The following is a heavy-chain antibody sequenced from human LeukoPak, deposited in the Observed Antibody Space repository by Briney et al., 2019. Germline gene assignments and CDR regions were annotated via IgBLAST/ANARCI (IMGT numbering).Heavy chain of an antibody. CDR3: ARSPLIVVVPAAKNYYYYGMEV. CDR2: INHSGST. CDR1: GGSFSDYY. D-gene: IGHD2-2*01. Sequence: SETLCLTCAVYGGSFSDYYWSRIRQPPGKGLEWIVEINHSGSTNYNPSLKSRVTISVDTSKNQFSLKLSSVTAADTAVYYCARSPLIVVVPAAKNYYYYGMEVWGQGTTVTVSS. V-gene: IGHV4-34*01. J-gene: IGHJ6*02.